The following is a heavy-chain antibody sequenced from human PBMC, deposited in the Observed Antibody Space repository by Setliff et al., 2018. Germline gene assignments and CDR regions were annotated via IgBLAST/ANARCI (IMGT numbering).Heavy chain of an antibody. Sequence: SETLSLTCTVSDGSLSTYYWSWIRQPPGKGLEFIGYVYYSGTANYSPSLRSRLTISVDTSKNQFSLKLTSVTAADTAFYFCARAPRYFDPTGSYFDYWGQGTLVTVSS. CDR2: VYYSGTA. CDR3: ARAPRYFDPTGSYFDY. J-gene: IGHJ4*02. D-gene: IGHD3-9*01. V-gene: IGHV4-59*01. CDR1: DGSLSTYY.